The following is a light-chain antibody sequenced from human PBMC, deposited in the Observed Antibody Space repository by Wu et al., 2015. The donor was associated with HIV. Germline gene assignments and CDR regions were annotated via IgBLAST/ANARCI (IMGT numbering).Light chain of an antibody. CDR1: ESVGGD. CDR3: QQYNHWPLT. J-gene: IGKJ4*01. V-gene: IGKV3-15*01. CDR2: GAV. Sequence: EVVMTQSPATLSVSPGERATLACRASESVGGDVAWYQQKPGQAPRLLIFGAVTRPAGISARFRGSGSETEFTLTVTSMESEDSAVYFCQQYNHWPLTFGAG.